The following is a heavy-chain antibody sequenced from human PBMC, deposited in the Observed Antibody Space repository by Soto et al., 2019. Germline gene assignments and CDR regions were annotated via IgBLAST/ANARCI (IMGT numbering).Heavy chain of an antibody. CDR2: IWYDGSNK. CDR1: GFTFSSYG. CDR3: ARDSRYRDNWFDP. D-gene: IGHD4-4*01. Sequence: GGSLRLSCAASGFTFSSYGMHWVRQAPGKGLEWVAVIWYDGSNKYYADSVKGRFTISRDNSKNTLYLQMNSLRAEDTAVYYCARDSRYRDNWFDPWGQGTLVTVSS. V-gene: IGHV3-33*01. J-gene: IGHJ5*02.